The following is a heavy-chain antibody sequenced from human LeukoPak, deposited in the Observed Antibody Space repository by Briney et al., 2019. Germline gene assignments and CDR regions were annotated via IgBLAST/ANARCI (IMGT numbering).Heavy chain of an antibody. CDR1: GGTFSSYA. V-gene: IGHV1-69*13. J-gene: IGHJ4*02. CDR3: ARDLFYDSSGYHDY. D-gene: IGHD3-22*01. CDR2: IIPIFGTV. Sequence: GASVKVSCKASGGTFSSYAISWVRQAPGQGLEWMGGIIPIFGTVNYAQKFQGRVTITADESTSTAYMELSSLRSEDTAVYYCARDLFYDSSGYHDYWGQGTLVTVSS.